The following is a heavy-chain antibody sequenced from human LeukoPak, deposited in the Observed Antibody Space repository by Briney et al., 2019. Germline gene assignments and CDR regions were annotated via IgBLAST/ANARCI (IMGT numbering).Heavy chain of an antibody. CDR3: ARAKRSGYREFGGFDY. V-gene: IGHV6-1*01. J-gene: IGHJ4*02. CDR2: TYYRSKWYN. Sequence: SQTLSLTCAISGDSVSSNSAAWTWIRQSPSRGLEWLGRTYYRSKWYNDYAVSVKGRITINPDTSKNQFSLQLNSVTPEDTAVYYCARAKRSGYREFGGFDYWGQGTLVTVSS. CDR1: GDSVSSNSAA. D-gene: IGHD3-3*01.